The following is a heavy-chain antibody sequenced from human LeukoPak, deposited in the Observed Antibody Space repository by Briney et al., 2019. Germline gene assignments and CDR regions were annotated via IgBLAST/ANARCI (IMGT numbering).Heavy chain of an antibody. CDR1: GFTFSGSD. D-gene: IGHD3-10*01. CDR2: IRSNANNYAT. V-gene: IGHV3-73*01. Sequence: GGSLRLSCAASGFTFSGSDIHWVRQASGKGLEWVGRIRSNANNYATAYTASVKGRFSISRDDSKKTAYLQMNSLKTEDTAVYYCSSFPGANYYDSGNYYKWGQGTLVTVSS. CDR3: SSFPGANYYDSGNYYK. J-gene: IGHJ4*02.